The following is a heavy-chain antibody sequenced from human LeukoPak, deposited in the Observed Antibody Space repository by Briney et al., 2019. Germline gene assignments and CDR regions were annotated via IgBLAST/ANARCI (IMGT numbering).Heavy chain of an antibody. Sequence: SETLSLTCTVSGGSISSYYWSWIRQPPGKGLEWIGYIYYGGSTNYNPSLKSRVTISVDTSKNQFSLKLSSVTAADTAVYYCARVVAATRGYYFDYWGQGTLVTVSS. V-gene: IGHV4-59*01. D-gene: IGHD2-15*01. CDR2: IYYGGST. J-gene: IGHJ4*02. CDR3: ARVVAATRGYYFDY. CDR1: GGSISSYY.